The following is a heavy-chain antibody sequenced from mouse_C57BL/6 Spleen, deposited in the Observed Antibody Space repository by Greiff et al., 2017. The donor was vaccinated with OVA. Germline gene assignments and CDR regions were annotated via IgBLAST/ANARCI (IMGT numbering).Heavy chain of an antibody. CDR3: ARPYDYDLYYFDY. J-gene: IGHJ2*01. Sequence: VQLKQSGPELVKPGASVKIPCKASGYTFTDYNMDWVKQSHGKSLEWIGDINPNNGGTIYNQKFKGKATLTVDKSSSTAYMELRSLTSEDTAVYYCARPYDYDLYYFDYWGQGTTLTVSS. CDR1: GYTFTDYN. CDR2: INPNNGGT. D-gene: IGHD2-4*01. V-gene: IGHV1-18*01.